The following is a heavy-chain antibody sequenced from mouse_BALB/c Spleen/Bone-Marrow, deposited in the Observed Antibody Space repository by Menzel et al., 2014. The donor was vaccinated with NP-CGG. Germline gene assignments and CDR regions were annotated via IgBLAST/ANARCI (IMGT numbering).Heavy chain of an antibody. D-gene: IGHD2-4*01. CDR2: IYPGDGST. CDR3: ARDYDGYAMDY. V-gene: IGHV1S56*01. Sequence: QVQLKQSGPELVKPGASVKMSCKASGYTFXSYFIHWVKQRPGQGLEWIGWIYPGDGSTKYNEKFRGKTTLTADKSSSTAYMLLSSLTSEDSAIYFCARDYDGYAMDYWGQGTSVTVSS. J-gene: IGHJ4*01. CDR1: GYTFXSYF.